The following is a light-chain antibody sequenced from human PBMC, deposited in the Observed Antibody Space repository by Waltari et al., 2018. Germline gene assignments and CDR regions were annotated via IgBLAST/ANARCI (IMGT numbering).Light chain of an antibody. Sequence: QSALTQPASVSGSPGQSITISCTGTRSDVGAYNYVSWYRQHPGTAPKLFIFDVSHRPSGVSNRFSGSKSGNTASLTISGLQAEDEADYYCSSYTTSSTVVFGGGTKLTVL. CDR2: DVS. CDR1: RSDVGAYNY. V-gene: IGLV2-14*03. J-gene: IGLJ2*01. CDR3: SSYTTSSTVV.